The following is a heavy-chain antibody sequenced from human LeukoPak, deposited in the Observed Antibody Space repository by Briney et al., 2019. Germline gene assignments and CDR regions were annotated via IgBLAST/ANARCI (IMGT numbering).Heavy chain of an antibody. V-gene: IGHV1-18*01. D-gene: IGHD3-9*01. CDR2: SSAYNGNT. CDR1: GYTFTSYG. J-gene: IGHJ4*02. Sequence: ASVKVSCNASGYTFTSYGISGVRQAPGQGLEWKGCSSAYNGNTNYAQKLQGRVTMTTDTSTNTGYMELRSLRSDDTAVYYCARVDYGVLTGYYNGNYWGQGTLVTVSS. CDR3: ARVDYGVLTGYYNGNY.